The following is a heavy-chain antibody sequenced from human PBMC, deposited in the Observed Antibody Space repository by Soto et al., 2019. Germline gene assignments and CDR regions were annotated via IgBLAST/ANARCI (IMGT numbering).Heavy chain of an antibody. V-gene: IGHV3-23*01. CDR3: AKESVITIFGVVTIGPGAGT. CDR2: ISGSGGST. CDR1: GFTFSSYA. J-gene: IGHJ3*01. D-gene: IGHD3-3*01. Sequence: GGSLRLSCAASGFTFSSYAMSWVRQAPGKGLEWVSAISGSGGSTYYADSVKGRFTISRDNSKNTLYLQMNSLRAEDTAVYYYAKESVITIFGVVTIGPGAGTWGQGTMVTVSS.